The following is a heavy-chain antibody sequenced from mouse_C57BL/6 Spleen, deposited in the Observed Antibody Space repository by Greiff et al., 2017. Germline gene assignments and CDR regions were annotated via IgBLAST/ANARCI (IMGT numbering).Heavy chain of an antibody. CDR2: IYPGDGDT. D-gene: IGHD2-2*01. V-gene: IGHV1-82*01. CDR1: GYAFSSSW. CDR3: ARDEVTRYFDV. Sequence: VQLQQSGPELVKPGASVKISCKASGYAFSSSWMNWVKQRPGKGLEWIGRIYPGDGDTNYNGKFKGKATLTADKSSSTAYMQLSSLTSEDSAVYFCARDEVTRYFDVWGTGTTVTVSS. J-gene: IGHJ1*03.